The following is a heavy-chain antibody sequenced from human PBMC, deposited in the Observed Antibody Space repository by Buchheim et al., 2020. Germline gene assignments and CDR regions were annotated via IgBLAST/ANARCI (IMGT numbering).Heavy chain of an antibody. CDR3: TREATGYSSDWYYVPDF. V-gene: IGHV3-7*01. Sequence: EVQLMESGGGLVQPGGSLRLSCATSGFSFGNYWMSWVRQAPGKGLEWVANIKQDGREKYYVDSVKGRFTISRDNAQNSLSLQMSSLRAEDTAVYYCTREATGYSSDWYYVPDFWGRGTL. CDR2: IKQDGREK. D-gene: IGHD6-13*01. J-gene: IGHJ4*02. CDR1: GFSFGNYW.